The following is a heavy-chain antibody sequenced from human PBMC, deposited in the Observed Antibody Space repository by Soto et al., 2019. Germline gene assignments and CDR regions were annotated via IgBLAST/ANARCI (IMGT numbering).Heavy chain of an antibody. V-gene: IGHV1-8*01. D-gene: IGHD3-22*01. CDR3: ARVVVVIPPGYYYAMDV. CDR2: MNPNTGYT. J-gene: IGHJ6*02. CDR1: GYTVTGYD. Sequence: ASVKVSCKASGYTVTGYDIHWVRQATGQGLEWMGWMNPNTGYTANAQKFQGRVTMTRNISISTVYMELSSLSSEDTAVYYCARVVVVIPPGYYYAMDVWGQGTTVTVSS.